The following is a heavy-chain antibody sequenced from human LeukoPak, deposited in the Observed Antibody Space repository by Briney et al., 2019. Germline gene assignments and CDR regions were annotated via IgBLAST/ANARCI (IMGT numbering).Heavy chain of an antibody. V-gene: IGHV1-69*06. J-gene: IGHJ4*02. CDR3: ARAHDSSGYQAY. CDR2: IIPMYDTP. Sequence: SVKVSCKASGGTFSSYAISWVRQAPGQGLEWMGGIIPMYDTPNYAQKFQGRVTITADKSTSTAYMELSSLRSEDTAVYYCARAHDSSGYQAYWGQGTLVTVAS. CDR1: GGTFSSYA. D-gene: IGHD3-22*01.